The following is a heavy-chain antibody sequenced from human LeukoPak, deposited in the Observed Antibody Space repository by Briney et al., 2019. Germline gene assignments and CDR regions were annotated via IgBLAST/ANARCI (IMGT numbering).Heavy chain of an antibody. CDR3: ARNGYCSSTSCYGYYYYYMDV. CDR2: IYDSGST. Sequence: SETLSLTCTVSGGSISSYYWSWIRQPPGKGLEWIGYIYDSGSTNYNPSLKSRVTISVDTSKNQFSLKLSSVTAADTAVYYCARNGYCSSTSCYGYYYYYMDVWGKGTTVTVSS. V-gene: IGHV4-59*01. D-gene: IGHD2-2*01. CDR1: GGSISSYY. J-gene: IGHJ6*03.